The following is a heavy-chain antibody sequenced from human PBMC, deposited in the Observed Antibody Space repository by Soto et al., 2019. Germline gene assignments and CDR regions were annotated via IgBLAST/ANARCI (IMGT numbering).Heavy chain of an antibody. D-gene: IGHD1-26*01. CDR3: AICGTNPKYYYYGVDV. CDR2: INHSGGT. J-gene: IGHJ6*02. V-gene: IGHV4-34*01. CDR1: GGSFSGYY. Sequence: PSETLSLTCAGYGGSFSGYYWSWIRQTPGKGLEWIGEINHSGGTNYNPSLKSRVTISVDTSKTQFSLKLSSVTAADTAVYYCAICGTNPKYYYYGVDVWGQGTTVTVSS.